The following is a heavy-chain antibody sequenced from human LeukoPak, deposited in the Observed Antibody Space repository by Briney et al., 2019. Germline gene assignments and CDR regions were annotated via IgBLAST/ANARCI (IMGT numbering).Heavy chain of an antibody. CDR2: ISYDGSNR. Sequence: GRSLRLSCSASGFTFSAYTMHWVRQAPGKGLEWVSIISYDGSNRYYADSVKGRFTISKDNSKNTLFLQMNSLTVEDTAVYFCARSPSGYCTDTSCYNNYSHYHMDVWGKGTTVTVSS. CDR3: ARSPSGYCTDTSCYNNYSHYHMDV. D-gene: IGHD2-2*02. V-gene: IGHV3-30-3*01. CDR1: GFTFSAYT. J-gene: IGHJ6*03.